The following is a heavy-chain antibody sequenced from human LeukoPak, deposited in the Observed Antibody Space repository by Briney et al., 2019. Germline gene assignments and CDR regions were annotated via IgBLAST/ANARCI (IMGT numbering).Heavy chain of an antibody. Sequence: GGSLRLSCAASGFTFSSYSMNWFRQAPAKGLQWVSYISSSSSTIYYADSVKGRFTISRDNAKNSLYLQMNSLRAEDTAVYYCVRELSGYNCYFDYWGQRTLVTVSS. CDR1: GFTFSSYS. CDR2: ISSSSSTI. V-gene: IGHV3-48*01. D-gene: IGHD5-24*01. J-gene: IGHJ4*02. CDR3: VRELSGYNCYFDY.